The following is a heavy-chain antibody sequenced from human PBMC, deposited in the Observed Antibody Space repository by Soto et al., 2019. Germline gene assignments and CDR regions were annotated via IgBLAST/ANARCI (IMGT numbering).Heavy chain of an antibody. CDR3: ARHDYGDYNTDY. Sequence: SVKVSCKASGGTFSSYAISWVRQAPGQGLEWMGGIIPIFGTANYAQKFQGRVTITADESTSTAYMELSSLRSEDTAVYYCARHDYGDYNTDYWGQGTLVTVSS. CDR2: IIPIFGTA. J-gene: IGHJ4*02. CDR1: GGTFSSYA. V-gene: IGHV1-69*13. D-gene: IGHD4-17*01.